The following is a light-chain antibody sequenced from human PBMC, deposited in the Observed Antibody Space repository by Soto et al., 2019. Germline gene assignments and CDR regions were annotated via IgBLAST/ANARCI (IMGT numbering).Light chain of an antibody. V-gene: IGLV2-14*01. J-gene: IGLJ1*01. CDR3: SSYTAYRTYV. CDR1: ASDVGGYHY. Sequence: SVLAQPTYLSGSPGESVTISCPGAASDVGGYHYVSWYQQYPGKAPQLMIYVVSGRPSGVSDRFSGSKSGNPASLTISGLQAEEEADYYCSSYTAYRTYVFGTGTKV. CDR2: VVS.